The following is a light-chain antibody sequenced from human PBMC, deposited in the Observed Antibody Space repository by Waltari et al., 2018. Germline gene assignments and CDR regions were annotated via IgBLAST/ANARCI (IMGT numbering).Light chain of an antibody. Sequence: EVVMTQSPVTLSASPGERATLSCRASQSVSNNLAWYQHKPGQAPRPVMYDASTRASGLPARVSGTGSGREFTLTISRLEPEDFAVYYCQQYGGSTWTFGQGTKVEIK. CDR3: QQYGGSTWT. V-gene: IGKV3-15*01. J-gene: IGKJ1*01. CDR1: QSVSNN. CDR2: DAS.